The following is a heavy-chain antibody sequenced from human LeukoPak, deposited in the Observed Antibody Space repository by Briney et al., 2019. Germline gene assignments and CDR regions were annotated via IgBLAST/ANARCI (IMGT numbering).Heavy chain of an antibody. V-gene: IGHV4-4*09. D-gene: IGHD2-21*02. Sequence: SETLSLTCTVSGGSISSYYWRWIRQSPGKGLEWIGYIYPTGGTNYNPSLKSRVTMSVDTSKNQFSLKLNSVTAADTAVYFCARFAYCGSGCWYYFDYWGQGALVTVSS. J-gene: IGHJ4*02. CDR1: GGSISSYY. CDR2: IYPTGGT. CDR3: ARFAYCGSGCWYYFDY.